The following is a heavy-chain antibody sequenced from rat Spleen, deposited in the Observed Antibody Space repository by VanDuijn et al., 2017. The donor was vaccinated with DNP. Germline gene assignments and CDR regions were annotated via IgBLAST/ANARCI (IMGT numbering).Heavy chain of an antibody. V-gene: IGHV5-31*01. D-gene: IGHD1-4*01. CDR1: GFTFSNYW. CDR3: ARHVLPLRVWDY. CDR2: NSNAGGST. J-gene: IGHJ2*01. Sequence: EVQLVESGGDLVQPGRSLKLSCVASGFTFSNYWMTWIRQVVTKGLEWVAYNSNAGGSTYNGDSVKGRFTISRDNAKSTLYLQINSLRSEDMATYYCARHVLPLRVWDYWGQGVMVTVSS.